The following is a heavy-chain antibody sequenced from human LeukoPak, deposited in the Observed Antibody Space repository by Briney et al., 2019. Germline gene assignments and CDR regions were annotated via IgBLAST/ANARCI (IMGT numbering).Heavy chain of an antibody. CDR3: ARSHSSSWYGYYYYYMDV. CDR2: IKQDGSEK. CDR1: GFTFYDYG. V-gene: IGHV3-7*01. Sequence: GGSLRLSCAASGFTFYDYGMNWVRQAPGKGLEWVANIKQDGSEKYYVDSVKGRFTISRDNAKNSLYLQMNSLRAEDTAVYYCARSHSSSWYGYYYYYMDVWGKGTTVTVSS. J-gene: IGHJ6*03. D-gene: IGHD6-13*01.